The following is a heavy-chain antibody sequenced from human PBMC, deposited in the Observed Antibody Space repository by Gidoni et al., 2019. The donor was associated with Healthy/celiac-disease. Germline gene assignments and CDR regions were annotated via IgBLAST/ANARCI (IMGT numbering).Heavy chain of an antibody. Sequence: EVQLVESGGGLVQPGGSLRLSCAASGFTFSSYWMHWVRQAPGKGLVWVSRINSDGSSTSYADSVKGRFTISRDNAKNTLYLQMNSLRAEDTAVYYCARDRGGSYFGTRFDPWGQGTLVTVSS. CDR1: GFTFSSYW. V-gene: IGHV3-74*01. CDR3: ARDRGGSYFGTRFDP. D-gene: IGHD1-26*01. CDR2: INSDGSST. J-gene: IGHJ5*02.